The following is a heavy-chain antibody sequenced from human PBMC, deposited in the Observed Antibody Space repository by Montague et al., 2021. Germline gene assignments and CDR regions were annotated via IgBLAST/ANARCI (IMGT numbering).Heavy chain of an antibody. V-gene: IGHV3-48*01. J-gene: IGHJ4*02. Sequence: SLRLSCAASGFTFSSYSMTWVRQAPGKGLEWLSYISGSRTTIYYADSVKGRFTISRDNANNLLYLQMTAVRGEDTAVYYCARVGLTVAAGMIDYWGQGTLVTVSS. D-gene: IGHD6-13*01. CDR2: ISGSRTTI. CDR3: ARVGLTVAAGMIDY. CDR1: GFTFSSYS.